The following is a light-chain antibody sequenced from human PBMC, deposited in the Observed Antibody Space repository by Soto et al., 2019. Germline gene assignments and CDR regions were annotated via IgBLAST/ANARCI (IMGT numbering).Light chain of an antibody. J-gene: IGLJ3*02. CDR3: GTWDSSLSAGV. V-gene: IGLV1-51*01. CDR1: SSDVGGYNY. Sequence: QSALTQPASVSGSPGQSITISCTGTSSDVGGYNYVSWYQQHPGKAPKLMIYDSTQRPSGIPDRFSGSKSGTSATLGITGLQTGDEADYYCGTWDSSLSAGVFGGGTQLTVL. CDR2: DST.